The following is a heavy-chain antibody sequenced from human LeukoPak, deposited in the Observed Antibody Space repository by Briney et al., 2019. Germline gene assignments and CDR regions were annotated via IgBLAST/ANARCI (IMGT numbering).Heavy chain of an antibody. CDR1: GITFNTYG. Sequence: GGSLRLSCAASGITFNTYGMNWVRQAPGRGLEWVSAISGSGGSTYYADSVRGRFTISRDNSKSTLSLQMNSLRAEDTAIYYCVTYRQVMLPFEAWGQGTLVTVSS. CDR2: ISGSGGST. CDR3: VTYRQVMLPFEA. D-gene: IGHD5-18*01. V-gene: IGHV3-23*01. J-gene: IGHJ5*02.